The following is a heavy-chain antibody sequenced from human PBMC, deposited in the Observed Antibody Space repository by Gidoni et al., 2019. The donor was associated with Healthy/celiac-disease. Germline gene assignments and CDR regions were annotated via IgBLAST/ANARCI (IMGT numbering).Heavy chain of an antibody. CDR3: AKDRHRPDSIVGALFAFDI. Sequence: EVQLVESGGGLVQPGRSLGLSCAASGFTFDDYAINWVRQAPGKGLEWVSGISWNSGSIGYADSVKGRFTISRDNAKNSLYLQMNSLRAEDTALYYCAKDRHRPDSIVGALFAFDIWGQGTMVTVSS. J-gene: IGHJ3*02. CDR1: GFTFDDYA. CDR2: ISWNSGSI. V-gene: IGHV3-9*01. D-gene: IGHD1-26*01.